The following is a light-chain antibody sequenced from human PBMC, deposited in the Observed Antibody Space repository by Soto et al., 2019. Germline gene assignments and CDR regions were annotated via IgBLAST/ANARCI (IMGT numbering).Light chain of an antibody. V-gene: IGLV2-23*02. Sequence: QFVLTQPASVSGSPGQSITISCTGTSSDIGIYNLVSWYQQHPGKAPKFMIYEVSKRPSGISNRFSGSKSGNTASLTISGLQAEDEADYYCCAYAGSGTYVFGTGTKLTVL. CDR3: CAYAGSGTYV. J-gene: IGLJ1*01. CDR2: EVS. CDR1: SSDIGIYNL.